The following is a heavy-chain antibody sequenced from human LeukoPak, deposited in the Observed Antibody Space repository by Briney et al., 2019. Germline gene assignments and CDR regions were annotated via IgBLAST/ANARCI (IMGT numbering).Heavy chain of an antibody. CDR1: GGTFISYA. Sequence: ASVKVSCKASGGTFISYAISWVRQAPGQGLEWMGGIIPIFGTANYAQKFQGRVTITADESTSTAYMELSSLRSEDTAVYYCAGDQTSGGGYEDFDYWGQGTLVTVSS. CDR3: AGDQTSGGGYEDFDY. J-gene: IGHJ4*02. V-gene: IGHV1-69*01. D-gene: IGHD3-16*01. CDR2: IIPIFGTA.